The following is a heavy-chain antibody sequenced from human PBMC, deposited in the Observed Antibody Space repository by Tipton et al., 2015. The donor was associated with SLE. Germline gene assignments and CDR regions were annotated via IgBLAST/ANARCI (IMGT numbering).Heavy chain of an antibody. Sequence: SLRLSCAASGFTFSSYAMHWVRQAPGKGLEWVAVISYDGSNKYYADSVKGRFTISRDNSKNTLYLQMNSLRAEDTAVYYCARSYYDFWSGYLDYWGQRTLVTVSS. CDR1: GFTFSSYA. CDR3: ARSYYDFWSGYLDY. D-gene: IGHD3-3*01. J-gene: IGHJ4*02. V-gene: IGHV3-30*04. CDR2: ISYDGSNK.